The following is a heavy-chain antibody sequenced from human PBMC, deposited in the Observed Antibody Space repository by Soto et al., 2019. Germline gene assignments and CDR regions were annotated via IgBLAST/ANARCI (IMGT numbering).Heavy chain of an antibody. V-gene: IGHV3-23*01. Sequence: PGGSLRLSCAASGFIFDNYAMSWVRQAPGKGLEWVSALSGSGATTHYADSVRGRFTISRDNSKNMVYLHLYNLRADDTAVYFCAKDAKGASAPYFFDGWGQGTLVTVSS. CDR2: LSGSGATT. D-gene: IGHD1-26*01. CDR3: AKDAKGASAPYFFDG. CDR1: GFIFDNYA. J-gene: IGHJ4*02.